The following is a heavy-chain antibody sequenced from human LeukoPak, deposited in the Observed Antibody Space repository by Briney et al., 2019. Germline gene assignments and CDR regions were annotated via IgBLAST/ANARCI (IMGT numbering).Heavy chain of an antibody. CDR1: GSSISCDIYY. V-gene: IGHV4-61*02. D-gene: IGHD2-15*01. J-gene: IGHJ5*02. CDR2: IYVSGNT. CDR3: AGPRRYCSGGSCYNWFDP. Sequence: RASETLTLACSVSGSSISCDIYYWSWMRQPAGKGLEWIGRIYVSGNTNYNLSRKSRVTISVDMSKNQFSLTLSSLTAADTAVYHCAGPRRYCSGGSCYNWFDPWGQGTLVTLSS.